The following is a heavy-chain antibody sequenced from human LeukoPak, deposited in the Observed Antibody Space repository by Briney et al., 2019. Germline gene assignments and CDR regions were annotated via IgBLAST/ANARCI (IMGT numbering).Heavy chain of an antibody. J-gene: IGHJ5*02. CDR2: ISGSGDST. V-gene: IGHV3-23*01. D-gene: IGHD3-3*01. CDR3: AKDQVTYYDFWSGSSNWFDP. CDR1: GFTFSSYA. Sequence: GGSLRLSCAASGFTFSSYAMSWVRQAPGKGLEWVSVISGSGDSTYYADSVKGRFTISRDNSKNTLYLQMNSLRAEDTAVYYCAKDQVTYYDFWSGSSNWFDPWGQGTLVTVSS.